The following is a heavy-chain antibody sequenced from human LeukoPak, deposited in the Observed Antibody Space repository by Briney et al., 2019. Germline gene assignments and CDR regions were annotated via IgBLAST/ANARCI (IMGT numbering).Heavy chain of an antibody. CDR1: GFTFSSYA. Sequence: PGGSLRLSCAASGFTFSSYAMHWVRQAPGKGLEWVAVISYDGSNKYYADSVKGRFTISRDNSKNTLYLQMNSLRAEDTAVYYCARDSGYVWFDPWGQGTLSPSPQ. CDR2: ISYDGSNK. D-gene: IGHD5-12*01. CDR3: ARDSGYVWFDP. V-gene: IGHV3-30-3*01. J-gene: IGHJ5*02.